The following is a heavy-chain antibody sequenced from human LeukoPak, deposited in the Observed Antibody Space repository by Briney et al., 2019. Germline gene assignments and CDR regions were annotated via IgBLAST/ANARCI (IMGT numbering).Heavy chain of an antibody. J-gene: IGHJ4*02. Sequence: SETLSLTCAVYGGSFSGHYWSWIRQPPGKGLEWIGEINHSGSTNYNPSLKSRVTISVDTSKDQFSLKLSSATAADTAVYYCARLPEYPDYWGQGTLVTVSS. CDR2: INHSGST. CDR3: ARLPEYPDY. CDR1: GGSFSGHY. V-gene: IGHV4-34*01. D-gene: IGHD2/OR15-2a*01.